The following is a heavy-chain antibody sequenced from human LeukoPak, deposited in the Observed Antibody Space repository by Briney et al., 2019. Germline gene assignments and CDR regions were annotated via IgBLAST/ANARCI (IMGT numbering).Heavy chain of an antibody. V-gene: IGHV4-34*01. CDR1: GDSISSYY. D-gene: IGHD6-13*01. J-gene: IGHJ5*02. CDR3: ARRGRIGLGIAAAGTGRPFDP. Sequence: SETLSLTCSVYGDSISSYYWGWVRQPPGKGREWDGEINHSGSTNYTPSLKSPVTISVDTSKNQSSLKLSSVTAADTAVYYCARRGRIGLGIAAAGTGRPFDPCGQGTPVTAAS. CDR2: INHSGST.